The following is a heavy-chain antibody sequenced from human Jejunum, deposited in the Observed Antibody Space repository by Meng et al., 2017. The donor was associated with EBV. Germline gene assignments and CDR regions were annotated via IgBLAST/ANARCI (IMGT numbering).Heavy chain of an antibody. CDR3: ARVRCSGGSCFYFDY. CDR2: IYHDGSS. Sequence: QVPLQESGPGLVNPSGXLSLTCAVSGGSITSSYWWTWVRQPPGEGLEWIGEIYHDGSSNYSPSLKSRVTILLDKSENHFSLKLNSVTAADTAVYYCARVRCSGGSCFYFDYWGQGALVTVSS. D-gene: IGHD2-15*01. V-gene: IGHV4-4*02. J-gene: IGHJ4*02. CDR1: GGSITSSYW.